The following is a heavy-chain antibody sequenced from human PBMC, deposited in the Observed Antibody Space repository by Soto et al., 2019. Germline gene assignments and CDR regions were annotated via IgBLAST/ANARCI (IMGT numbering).Heavy chain of an antibody. Sequence: SETLSLTCTVSGGSVSSDSYYWTWIRQPPGKGLEWIGYINYSGSTNFNPSLKSRVSISVETSKNQLSLKLSSVTPADTAVYFCARESYSNSSPPNYWGQGTLVTVAS. D-gene: IGHD4-4*01. V-gene: IGHV4-61*01. J-gene: IGHJ4*02. CDR1: GGSVSSDSYY. CDR3: ARESYSNSSPPNY. CDR2: INYSGST.